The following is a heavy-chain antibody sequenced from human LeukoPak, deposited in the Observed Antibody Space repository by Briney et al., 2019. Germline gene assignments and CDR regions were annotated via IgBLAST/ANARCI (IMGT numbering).Heavy chain of an antibody. CDR3: ARDRVSMVRGVRNYYGMDV. CDR1: GGSFSGGF. J-gene: IGHJ6*02. V-gene: IGHV4-34*01. CDR2: INQSGST. D-gene: IGHD3-10*01. Sequence: SETLSLTCAVYGGSFSGGFWTWIRQPPGKGLEWIGEINQSGSTNYNPSLKSRVTISVDTSKNRFSLKVSSVTAADTAVYYCARDRVSMVRGVRNYYGMDVWGQGTTVTVSS.